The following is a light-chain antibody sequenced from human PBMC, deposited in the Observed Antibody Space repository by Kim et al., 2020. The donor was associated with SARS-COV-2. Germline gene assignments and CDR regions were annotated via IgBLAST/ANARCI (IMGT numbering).Light chain of an antibody. Sequence: PGKTPPLSSRAGQIVSSDLAWYQQKPGQAPRLLIYDASNRATGIPARFSGSGSGTDFTLTISSLEPEDFAVYYCQQHSNWLTVGGGTKVDIK. CDR2: DAS. J-gene: IGKJ4*01. CDR1: QIVSSD. CDR3: QQHSNWLT. V-gene: IGKV3-11*01.